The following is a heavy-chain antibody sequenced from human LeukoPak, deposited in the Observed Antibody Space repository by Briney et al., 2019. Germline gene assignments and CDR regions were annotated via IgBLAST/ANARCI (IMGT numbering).Heavy chain of an antibody. V-gene: IGHV1-18*01. CDR2: ISAYNGNT. J-gene: IGHJ4*02. CDR1: GYTFTSYG. D-gene: IGHD2-2*01. CDR3: ARRHQFDIVVVPAVAYYFDY. Sequence: ASVKVSCKASGYTFTSYGISWVRQAPGQGLEWMGWISAYNGNTNYAQKLQGRVTMTTDTSTSTAYMELRSLRSDDTAVYYCARRHQFDIVVVPAVAYYFDYWGQGTLVTVSS.